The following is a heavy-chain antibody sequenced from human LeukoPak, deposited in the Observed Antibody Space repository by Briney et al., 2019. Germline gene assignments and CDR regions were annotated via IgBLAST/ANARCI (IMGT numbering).Heavy chain of an antibody. CDR2: IYHTGSA. CDR3: ARDGGGGPLDATGAFDI. J-gene: IGHJ3*02. V-gene: IGHV4-30-2*01. CDR1: GDSISNGAYH. D-gene: IGHD3-16*01. Sequence: TLSLTCTVSGDSISNGAYHWSWIRQPPGKGLEWIGYIYHTGSAHYNASLKSRVTISLDRSKNQFSLKMSSVTVADTAVYYCARDGGGGPLDATGAFDIWGQGTMVAVSS.